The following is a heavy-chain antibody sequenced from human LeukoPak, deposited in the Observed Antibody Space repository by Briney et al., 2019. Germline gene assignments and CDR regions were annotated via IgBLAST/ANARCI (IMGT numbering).Heavy chain of an antibody. V-gene: IGHV3-23*01. Sequence: GGALRLSCAASGFTFSSYAMSWVRQAPGKGLEWVSAISGSGGSTYYADSVKGRFTISRDNSKNTLYLQMNSLRAEDTAVYYCAKDKRVIAVAGHFDYWGQGTLVTVSS. CDR3: AKDKRVIAVAGHFDY. CDR1: GFTFSSYA. CDR2: ISGSGGST. D-gene: IGHD6-19*01. J-gene: IGHJ4*02.